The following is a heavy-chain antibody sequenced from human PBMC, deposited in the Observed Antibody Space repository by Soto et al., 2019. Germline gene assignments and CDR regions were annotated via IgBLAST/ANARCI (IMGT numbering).Heavy chain of an antibody. Sequence: EGCLRRPWSASRSTDSSYPKSCVRNTPGTGLEWVPAISGSGGSTYYADSVRGRFTSSRDNSKNTLYLQMNSLRAEDTAVYYCAKGHGSGGSCYPPLDYYYYGSNGLGKRTTVTVSS. CDR3: AKGHGSGGSCYPPLDYYYYGSNG. CDR2: ISGSGGST. J-gene: IGHJ6*04. D-gene: IGHD2-15*01. CDR1: RSTDSSYP. V-gene: IGHV3-23*01.